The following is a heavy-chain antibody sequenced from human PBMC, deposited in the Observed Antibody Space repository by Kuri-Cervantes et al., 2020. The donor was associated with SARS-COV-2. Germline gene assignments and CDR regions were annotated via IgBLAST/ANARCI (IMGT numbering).Heavy chain of an antibody. Sequence: SVKVSCKASGGTFNIYAFSWVRQAPGQGPEWMGGIIPIFTPAHYAQKFQGRLTITADESTNTVYMELGGLKSDDTALYFCARDADYSATTYSSFDIWGQGTMVTVSS. CDR2: IIPIFTPA. CDR3: ARDADYSATTYSSFDI. J-gene: IGHJ3*02. D-gene: IGHD4-11*01. CDR1: GGTFNIYA. V-gene: IGHV1-69*13.